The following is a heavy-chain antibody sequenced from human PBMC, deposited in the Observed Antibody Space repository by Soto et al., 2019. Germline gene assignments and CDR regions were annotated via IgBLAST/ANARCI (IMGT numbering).Heavy chain of an antibody. CDR3: AKDSSGYTYGYFDY. D-gene: IGHD5-18*01. CDR2: ISGSGGST. Sequence: GGSLRLSCAASGFTFSNYVMSWVRQAPGKGLEWVSAISGSGGSTYYADSVKGRFTISRDNSKNTLYLQMNSLRAEDTAVYYCAKDSSGYTYGYFDYWGQGTLVTFSS. CDR1: GFTFSNYV. V-gene: IGHV3-23*01. J-gene: IGHJ4*02.